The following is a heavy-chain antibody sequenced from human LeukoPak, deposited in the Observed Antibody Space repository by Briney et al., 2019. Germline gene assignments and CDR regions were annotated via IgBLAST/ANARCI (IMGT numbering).Heavy chain of an antibody. CDR2: ISSSSSYI. J-gene: IGHJ6*02. Sequence: GGSLRLSCAASGFTFSSYGMNWVRQAPGKGLEWVSSISSSSSYIYYADSVKGRFTISRDNAKNSLYLQMNSLRAEDTAVYYCAKGRYYYYYGMDVWGQGTTVTVSS. CDR1: GFTFSSYG. CDR3: AKGRYYYYYGMDV. V-gene: IGHV3-21*01.